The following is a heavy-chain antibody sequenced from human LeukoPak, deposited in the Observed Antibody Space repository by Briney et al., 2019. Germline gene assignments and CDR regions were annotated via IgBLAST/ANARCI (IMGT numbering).Heavy chain of an antibody. CDR2: IIPIFGTA. CDR3: ASNSQIAAAGKFDY. V-gene: IGHV1-69*13. D-gene: IGHD6-13*01. CDR1: GGTFSSYA. J-gene: IGHJ4*02. Sequence: SVKVSCKASGGTFSSYAISWVRQAPGQGLEWMGGIIPIFGTANYAQKFQGRVTITADESTSTAYMELSSLRSEDTAVYYCASNSQIAAAGKFDYWGQGTLVTASS.